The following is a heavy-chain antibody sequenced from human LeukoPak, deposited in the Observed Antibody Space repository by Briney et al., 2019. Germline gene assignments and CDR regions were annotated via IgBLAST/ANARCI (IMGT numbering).Heavy chain of an antibody. V-gene: IGHV3-48*03. D-gene: IGHD2/OR15-2a*01. CDR1: GFTFNSSE. CDR3: ARGPFSECGYNWFDP. CDR2: ISSSASKI. Sequence: GGSLRLSCAASGFTFNSSEMNWVRQAPGKGLEWVSYISSSASKIFYVASVKGRFTISRDNAKNSLYLQMNSLRADDTAVYYCARGPFSECGYNWFDPWGQGTLVTVSS. J-gene: IGHJ5*02.